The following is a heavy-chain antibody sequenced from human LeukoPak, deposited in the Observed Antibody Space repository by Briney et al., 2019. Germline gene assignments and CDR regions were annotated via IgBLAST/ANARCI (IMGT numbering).Heavy chain of an antibody. D-gene: IGHD6-13*01. J-gene: IGHJ4*02. CDR2: IKQDGSEK. CDR1: KFTFSEYA. CDR3: ARRGTSSSWAHFDY. Sequence: GGSMSLSCAASKFTFSEYAMNWVRQASGEGREGVTKIKQDGSEKYYVDSVKGRFTISRDNAKNSLYLQMNSLGAEDTAVYYCARRGTSSSWAHFDYWGQGTLVTVSS. V-gene: IGHV3-7*05.